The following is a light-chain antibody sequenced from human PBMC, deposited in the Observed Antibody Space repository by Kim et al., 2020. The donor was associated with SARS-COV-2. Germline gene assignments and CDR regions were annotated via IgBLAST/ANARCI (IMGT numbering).Light chain of an antibody. V-gene: IGKV1-39*01. CDR2: GAS. CDR1: QSISTY. CDR3: QQSYSSPYT. J-gene: IGKJ2*01. Sequence: DIQMTQSPSSLSASVGDRVIITCRASQSISTYLNWYQQKPGKAPKLLIYGASSLQSGVPSRFSGSGSGTELTLTISSLQPEDFATYSCQQSYSSPYTFGQGTKLEI.